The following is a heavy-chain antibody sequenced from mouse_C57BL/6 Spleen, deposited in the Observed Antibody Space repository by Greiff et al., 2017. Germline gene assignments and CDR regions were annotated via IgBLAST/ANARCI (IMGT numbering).Heavy chain of an antibody. D-gene: IGHD2-4*01. V-gene: IGHV1-19*01. CDR1: GYTFTDYY. CDR3: ARSSYDYDYWYFDV. Sequence: EVQLQQSGPVLVKPGASVKMSCKASGYTFTDYYMNWVKQSHGKSLEWIGVINPYNGGTSYNQKFKGKATLTVDKSSSTAYMELNSLTSEDSAVYYCARSSYDYDYWYFDVWGTGTTVTVSS. J-gene: IGHJ1*03. CDR2: INPYNGGT.